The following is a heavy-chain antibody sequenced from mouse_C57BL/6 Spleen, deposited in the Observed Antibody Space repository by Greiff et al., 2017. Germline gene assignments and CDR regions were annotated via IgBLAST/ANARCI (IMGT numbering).Heavy chain of an antibody. Sequence: QVQLQQPGAELVKPGASVKMSCKASGYTFTSYWITWVKQRPGQGLEWIGDIYPGSGSTNNNEKFKSKATLTVDTSSSTAYMQLSSLTSEDSAVYYCERYEKQLRAVYAMDDWGQGTSVTVAT. V-gene: IGHV1-55*01. CDR3: ERYEKQLRAVYAMDD. CDR1: GYTFTSYW. J-gene: IGHJ4*01. D-gene: IGHD3-2*02. CDR2: IYPGSGST.